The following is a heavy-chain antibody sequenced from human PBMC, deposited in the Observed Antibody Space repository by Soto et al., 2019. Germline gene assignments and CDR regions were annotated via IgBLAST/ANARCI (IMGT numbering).Heavy chain of an antibody. CDR2: VSAYNGER. V-gene: IGHV1-18*01. J-gene: IGHJ4*01. CDR3: SRGTSIPASGDY. Sequence: QVQLVQSGAEVKKPGASVKVSCKASGYTFTNYGINWVRQAPGQGLEWLGWVSAYNGERRYAQRVQARVIMTTDTSTTTAYMELRSPRSDDTAVYYCSRGTSIPASGDYWGQGTLVTVSS. CDR1: GYTFTNYG. D-gene: IGHD6-6*01.